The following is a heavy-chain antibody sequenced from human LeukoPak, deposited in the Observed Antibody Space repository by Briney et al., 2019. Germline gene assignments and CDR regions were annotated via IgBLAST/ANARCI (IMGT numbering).Heavy chain of an antibody. V-gene: IGHV1-2*02. Sequence: ASVKVSCKASGYTFTGYSIHWVRQAPGQGLEWMGWINPNTGGTNYAQNFQGRVTMTRDTSISTAYMELSSLTSDDTAVYYCARDQSEDFINWFDPWGQGTLVTASS. CDR1: GYTFTGYS. D-gene: IGHD2/OR15-2a*01. CDR2: INPNTGGT. J-gene: IGHJ5*02. CDR3: ARDQSEDFINWFDP.